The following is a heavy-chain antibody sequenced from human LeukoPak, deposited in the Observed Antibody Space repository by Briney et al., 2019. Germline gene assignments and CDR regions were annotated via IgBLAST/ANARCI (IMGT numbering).Heavy chain of an antibody. D-gene: IGHD6-6*01. CDR1: GGSISIYY. CDR3: ARGSAFDS. CDR2: IYISGST. Sequence: PSETLSLTCTVSGGSISIYYWSWIRQSAGKGLEWIGRIYISGSTNYNPSLRSRVSISLDTSKNQVFLNVSSVTVADTAVYYCARGSAFDSWGLGTLVTVSS. V-gene: IGHV4-4*07. J-gene: IGHJ4*02.